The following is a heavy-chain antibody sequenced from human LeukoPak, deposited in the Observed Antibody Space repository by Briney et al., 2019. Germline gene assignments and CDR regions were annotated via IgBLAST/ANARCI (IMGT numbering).Heavy chain of an antibody. Sequence: GGSLRLSCAVSGFNFRDHWMDWVRQAPGKGLEWVGHIKSDGSESYYVDSLKGRFSISRDNTNNALYLQMNSLRVEDTAVYYCAKNNGWFHLAQWGQGTLVTVSS. CDR3: AKNNGWFHLAQ. V-gene: IGHV3-7*03. CDR2: IKSDGSES. J-gene: IGHJ4*02. CDR1: GFNFRDHW. D-gene: IGHD6-19*01.